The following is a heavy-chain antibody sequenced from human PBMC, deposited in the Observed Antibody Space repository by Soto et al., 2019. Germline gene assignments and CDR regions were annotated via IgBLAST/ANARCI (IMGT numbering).Heavy chain of an antibody. CDR2: IDTSGSST. Sequence: GSLRLSCEASRFIFNNFWMHWVRQVPGKGLVWVSRIDTSGSSTSYADSVKGRFTISRDNAKNTVSLQMNSLRAEDTGVYYCAKDSWYFDLWSQGSLVTVSS. CDR1: RFIFNNFW. D-gene: IGHD6-13*01. CDR3: AKDSWYFDL. V-gene: IGHV3-74*01. J-gene: IGHJ4*02.